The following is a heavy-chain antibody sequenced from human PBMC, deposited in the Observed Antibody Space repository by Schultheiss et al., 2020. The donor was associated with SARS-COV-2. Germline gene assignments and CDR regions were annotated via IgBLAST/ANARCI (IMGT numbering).Heavy chain of an antibody. CDR2: IASGSTYI. CDR1: GFTFSGSA. J-gene: IGHJ4*02. Sequence: GGSLRLSCAASGFTFSGSAMHWVRQASGKGLEWVSSIASGSTYIYYADSMKGRFTISRDNAKNSLYLQMNRLRAEDTAVYYCAKEGVRWSIDSWGRGTLVTVSS. D-gene: IGHD3-16*01. V-gene: IGHV3-21*01. CDR3: AKEGVRWSIDS.